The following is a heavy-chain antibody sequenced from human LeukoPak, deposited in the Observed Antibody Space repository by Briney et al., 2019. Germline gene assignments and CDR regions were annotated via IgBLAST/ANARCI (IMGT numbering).Heavy chain of an antibody. CDR1: GGTFSSYA. V-gene: IGHV1-69*05. CDR3: AGSGIELKALDY. D-gene: IGHD3-10*01. Sequence: GASVKVSCKASGGTFSSYAISWVRQAPGQGLEWMGGIIPIFGTANYAQKFQGRVTITTDESTSTAYMELSSLRSEDTAVYYCAGSGIELKALDYWGQGTLVTVSS. CDR2: IIPIFGTA. J-gene: IGHJ4*02.